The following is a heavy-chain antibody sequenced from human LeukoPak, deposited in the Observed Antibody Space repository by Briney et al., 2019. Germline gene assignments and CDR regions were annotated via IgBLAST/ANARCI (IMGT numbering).Heavy chain of an antibody. V-gene: IGHV1-3*02. D-gene: IGHD3-16*01. CDR2: SNAGNGNT. CDR1: GYTFTSYA. J-gene: IGHJ3*02. CDR3: ARAGYAGTEDDAFDI. Sequence: ASVKVSCKASGYTFTSYAMHWVRQAPGQRLEWMGWSNAGNGNTKYSQEFQGRVTMTRDTSISTAYMELSRLRSDDTAVYYCARAGYAGTEDDAFDIWGQGTMVTVSS.